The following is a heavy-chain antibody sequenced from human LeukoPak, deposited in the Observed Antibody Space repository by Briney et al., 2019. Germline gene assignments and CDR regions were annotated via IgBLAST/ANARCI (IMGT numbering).Heavy chain of an antibody. D-gene: IGHD1-1*01. Sequence: GSLRLSCEASGFSDSTIFMGWVRQAPGKGLEWISIIHIGVTTHYADSVKGRFTISRDNFKNTLYLQMNRLRVEDTAVYYCARERGRDWGQGTLVTVSS. CDR3: ARERGRD. J-gene: IGHJ4*02. V-gene: IGHV3-53*01. CDR1: GFSDSTIF. CDR2: IHIGVTT.